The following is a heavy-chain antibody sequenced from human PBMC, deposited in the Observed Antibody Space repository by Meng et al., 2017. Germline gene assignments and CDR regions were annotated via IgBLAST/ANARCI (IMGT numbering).Heavy chain of an antibody. J-gene: IGHJ4*02. D-gene: IGHD3-22*01. CDR2: ISIDGSNN. Sequence: QPVGGAGGVVPPGTSTTPCCAACGFTFSCYSNDVCLQDQGKEVVGVVVISIDGSNNYYADSVKGRFTISRDNSKNTLYLQMNSLRAEDTAVYYCARVRINDDSSGYYSHWGQGTLVTVSS. CDR3: ARVRINDDSSGYYSH. V-gene: IGHV3-30*01. CDR1: GFTFSCYS.